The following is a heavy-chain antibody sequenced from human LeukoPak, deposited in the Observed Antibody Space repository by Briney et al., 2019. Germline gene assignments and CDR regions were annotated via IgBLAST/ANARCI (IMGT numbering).Heavy chain of an antibody. V-gene: IGHV3-53*01. D-gene: IGHD2-15*01. CDR3: AKVLLRALDYMDV. CDR2: IYSGGST. J-gene: IGHJ6*03. CDR1: GFFVGNNY. Sequence: GGSLRLSCAAYGFFVGNNYISWVRQAPGKGLEWVSVIYSGGSTYYADSVKGRFTISRDNSKSTLYLQMNNLRADDTAVYYCAKVLLRALDYMDVWGKGTTVTVSS.